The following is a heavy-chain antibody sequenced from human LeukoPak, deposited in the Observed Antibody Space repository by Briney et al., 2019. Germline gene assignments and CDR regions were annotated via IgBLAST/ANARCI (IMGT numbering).Heavy chain of an antibody. CDR1: GGSFSGYY. Sequence: PSETLSLTCAVYGGSFSGYYWSWIRQPPGKGLEWIGEINHSGSTNYNPSLKSRVTISVDTSKNQFSLKLSSVTAADTAVYHCARRYSSSSLWAYWGQGTLVTVSS. CDR2: INHSGST. V-gene: IGHV4-34*01. CDR3: ARRYSSSSLWAY. J-gene: IGHJ4*02. D-gene: IGHD6-6*01.